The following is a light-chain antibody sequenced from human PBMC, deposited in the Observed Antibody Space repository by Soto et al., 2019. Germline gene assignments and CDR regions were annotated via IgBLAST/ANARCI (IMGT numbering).Light chain of an antibody. J-gene: IGKJ2*01. CDR2: AAS. V-gene: IGKV3-20*01. Sequence: EIVLTQSPGTLSLSPGERATLSCRASQSVSSRYLAWYQQKPGQAPRLLIYAASSRATGIPDRFSGSGSGTDFNLTISRLEPEDFAVYYCQHYDSSPSYTFGQGTKLEIK. CDR1: QSVSSRY. CDR3: QHYDSSPSYT.